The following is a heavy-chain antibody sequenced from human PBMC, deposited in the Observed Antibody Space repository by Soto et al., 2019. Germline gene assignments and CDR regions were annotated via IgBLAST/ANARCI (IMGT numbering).Heavy chain of an antibody. D-gene: IGHD6-19*01. CDR2: VNSDGSST. Sequence: EVQLVESGGGLVQPGGSLRLSCAASGFTFSSYWMHWVRQAPGTGLVWVSRVNSDGSSTSYADSVKGRFTIYRDNAKNTLYLQMNSLSAEDTAVYYCAVAVAGPTAIGYWGQGTLVTVSS. CDR1: GFTFSSYW. J-gene: IGHJ4*02. CDR3: AVAVAGPTAIGY. V-gene: IGHV3-74*01.